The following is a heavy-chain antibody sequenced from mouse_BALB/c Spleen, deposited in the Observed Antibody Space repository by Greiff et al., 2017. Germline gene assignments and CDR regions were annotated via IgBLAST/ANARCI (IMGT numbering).Heavy chain of an antibody. Sequence: EVKLVESGGGLVQPGGSRKLSCAASGFTFSSFGMHWVRQAPEKGLEWVAYISSGSSTIYYADTVKGRFTISRDNAKNTLYLQMSSLKSEDTAMYYCARDGDSSGYVGFAYWGQGTLVTVSA. CDR3: ARDGDSSGYVGFAY. CDR1: GFTFSSFG. D-gene: IGHD3-2*01. J-gene: IGHJ3*01. CDR2: ISSGSSTI. V-gene: IGHV5-17*03.